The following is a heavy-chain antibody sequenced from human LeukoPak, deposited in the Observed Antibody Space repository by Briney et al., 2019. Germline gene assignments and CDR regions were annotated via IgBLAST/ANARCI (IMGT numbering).Heavy chain of an antibody. D-gene: IGHD4-17*01. CDR1: GFTFSSYA. J-gene: IGHJ4*02. CDR3: ARQSGTMVTTRFDY. V-gene: IGHV3-23*01. Sequence: QSGGSLRLSCAASGFTFSSYAMSWVRRAPGKGLEWVSAISGSGGSTYYADSVKGRFTISRDNSKNTLYLQMNSLRAEDTAIYYCARQSGTMVTTRFDYWGQGTLVTVSS. CDR2: ISGSGGST.